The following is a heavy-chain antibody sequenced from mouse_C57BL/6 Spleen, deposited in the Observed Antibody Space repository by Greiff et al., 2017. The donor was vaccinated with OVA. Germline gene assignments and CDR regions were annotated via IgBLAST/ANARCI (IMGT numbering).Heavy chain of an antibody. J-gene: IGHJ3*01. D-gene: IGHD4-1*01. Sequence: QVQLQQPGAELVKPGASVKLSCKASGYTFTSYWMQWVKQRPGPGLEWIGEIDPSDSYTNYNQKFKGKATLTVDTSSSTAYMQLSSLTSEDSAVYYCARSGWDGFAYWGQGTLVTVSA. CDR3: ARSGWDGFAY. CDR2: IDPSDSYT. V-gene: IGHV1-50*01. CDR1: GYTFTSYW.